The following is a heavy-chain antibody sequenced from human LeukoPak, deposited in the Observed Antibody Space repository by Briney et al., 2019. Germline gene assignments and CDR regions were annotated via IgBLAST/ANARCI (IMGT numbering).Heavy chain of an antibody. Sequence: GASVKVFCKASGGVFTTYAISWVRQAPGQGLEWMGSIIPFLGTTNYAQKFQGRVTITADEPTRTAYMELTYVRSDDTAVYYCTIIPNVILFTHYFEYWGQGTLVTVSS. D-gene: IGHD2-21*01. J-gene: IGHJ4*02. V-gene: IGHV1-69*11. CDR3: TIIPNVILFTHYFEY. CDR1: GGVFTTYA. CDR2: IIPFLGTT.